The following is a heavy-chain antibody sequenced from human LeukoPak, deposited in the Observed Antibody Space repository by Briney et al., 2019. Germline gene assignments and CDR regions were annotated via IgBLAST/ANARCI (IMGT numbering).Heavy chain of an antibody. CDR2: IYNDGSQE. Sequence: PGRSLRLSCTASGFTFSSHGMHWVRQAPGKGLEWVTFIYNDGSQEFYADSVKGRFTMSRDNSKNTLYLQMNSLRDEDTAIYYCARNVNHWNHVDSWGQGTLVTVSS. D-gene: IGHD1-1*01. V-gene: IGHV3-33*01. CDR3: ARNVNHWNHVDS. J-gene: IGHJ4*02. CDR1: GFTFSSHG.